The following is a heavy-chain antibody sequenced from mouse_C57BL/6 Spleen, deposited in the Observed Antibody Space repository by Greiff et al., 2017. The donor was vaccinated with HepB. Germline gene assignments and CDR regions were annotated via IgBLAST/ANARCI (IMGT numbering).Heavy chain of an antibody. D-gene: IGHD2-3*01. CDR1: GFNIKNTY. CDR2: IDPANGNT. V-gene: IGHV14-3*01. CDR3: ARDDDGSYYFDY. J-gene: IGHJ2*01. Sequence: VHVKQSVAELVRPGASVKLSCTASGFNIKNTYMHWVKQRPEQGLEWIGRIDPANGNTKYAPKFQGKATITADTSSNTAYLQRSSLTSEDTAIYYCARDDDGSYYFDYWGQGTTLTVSS.